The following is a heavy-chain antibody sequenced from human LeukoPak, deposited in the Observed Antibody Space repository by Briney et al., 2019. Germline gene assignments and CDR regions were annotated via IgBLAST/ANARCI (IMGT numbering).Heavy chain of an antibody. J-gene: IGHJ4*02. CDR2: IKNKAVGGTT. CDR3: ATVAVIPVGGFDY. V-gene: IGHV3-15*01. CDR1: GFTFSNAW. D-gene: IGHD6-19*01. Sequence: PGGSLRLSCAASGFTFSNAWMSWVRQAPGKGLEWVGRIKNKAVGGTTDYAAPVKGSFTISRDDSKNTLYLQMNSLKTEDTAVYYCATVAVIPVGGFDYWGQGTLVTVSS.